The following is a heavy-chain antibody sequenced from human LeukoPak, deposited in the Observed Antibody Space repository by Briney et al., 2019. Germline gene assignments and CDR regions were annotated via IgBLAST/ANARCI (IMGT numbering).Heavy chain of an antibody. CDR1: GGSISRFY. Sequence: SETLSLTCTVSGGSISRFYWSWIRQPPGKALEWIGYIYYSGSTNYNPSLKSRVTMSVDTSKNQFSLKLSSVTAADTAVYYCARNSRDGDNREYHYFDYWGQGTLVTVSS. D-gene: IGHD5-24*01. J-gene: IGHJ4*02. CDR3: ARNSRDGDNREYHYFDY. V-gene: IGHV4-59*08. CDR2: IYYSGST.